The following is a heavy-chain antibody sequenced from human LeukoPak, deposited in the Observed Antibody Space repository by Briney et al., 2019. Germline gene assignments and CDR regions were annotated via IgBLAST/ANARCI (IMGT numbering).Heavy chain of an antibody. CDR3: AKDREYSSGWRRYFDY. CDR1: GLSFSRYG. Sequence: GGSLRLSCAASGLSFSRYGMQWVRQAPGKGLGWVAFIRYDGSNKYYADSVKGRFTISRDNSKNTLYLQMNSLRAEDTAVYYCAKDREYSSGWRRYFDYWGQGTLVTVSS. D-gene: IGHD6-19*01. V-gene: IGHV3-30*02. J-gene: IGHJ4*02. CDR2: IRYDGSNK.